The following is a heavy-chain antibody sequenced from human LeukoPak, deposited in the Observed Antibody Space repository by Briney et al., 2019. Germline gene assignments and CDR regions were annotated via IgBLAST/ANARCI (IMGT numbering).Heavy chain of an antibody. CDR1: GGSISSYY. V-gene: IGHV4-59*12. Sequence: PSEALSLTCTVSGGSISSYYWSWIRQPPGKGLEWIGYIYYSGSTNYNPSLKSRVTISVDTSKNQFSLKLSSVTAADTAVYYCARDGVEGIGLDYWGQGTLVTVSS. D-gene: IGHD2-15*01. J-gene: IGHJ4*02. CDR2: IYYSGST. CDR3: ARDGVEGIGLDY.